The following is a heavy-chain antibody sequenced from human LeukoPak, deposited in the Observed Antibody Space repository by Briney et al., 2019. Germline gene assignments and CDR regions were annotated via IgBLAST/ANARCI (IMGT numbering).Heavy chain of an antibody. CDR3: ARRSDDSSGYYWGVFDY. V-gene: IGHV4-39*01. Sequence: SETLSLTCTVSGGSFSSSSYYWGWIRQPPGKGLEWIGSIYYSGSTYYNPSLKSRVTISVDTSKNQFSLKLSSVTAADTAVYYCARRSDDSSGYYWGVFDYWGQGTLVTVSS. J-gene: IGHJ4*02. CDR1: GGSFSSSSYY. D-gene: IGHD3-22*01. CDR2: IYYSGST.